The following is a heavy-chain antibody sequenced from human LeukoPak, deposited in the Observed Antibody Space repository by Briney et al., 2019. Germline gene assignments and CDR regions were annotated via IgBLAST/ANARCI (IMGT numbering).Heavy chain of an antibody. CDR3: ARHLSLWAFSDY. D-gene: IGHD3-10*01. J-gene: IGHJ4*02. V-gene: IGHV4-59*08. CDR2: IYYSGST. Sequence: SETLSLTCTVSGGSISSYYWSWIRQPPGKGLEWIGYIYYSGSTNYNPSLKSRVTISVDTSKNQFSLKLSSVTAADTAVYYCARHLSLWAFSDYWGQGTLVTVSS. CDR1: GGSISSYY.